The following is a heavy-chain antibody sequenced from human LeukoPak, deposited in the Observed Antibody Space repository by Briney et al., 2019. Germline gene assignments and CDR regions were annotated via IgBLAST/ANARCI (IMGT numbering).Heavy chain of an antibody. CDR3: ARGARIEPAASVD. CDR2: INTDGSTT. V-gene: IGHV3-74*03. CDR1: GFTFSGYW. J-gene: IGHJ4*02. Sequence: PGGSLRLSCAASGFTFSGYWMHWVRQAPGKGPVWVSRINTDGSTTTYAESVTGRFTISRDNAKNTLHLQMNSLRAEDTAVYYCARGARIEPAASVDWGQGTLVTVSS. D-gene: IGHD2-2*01.